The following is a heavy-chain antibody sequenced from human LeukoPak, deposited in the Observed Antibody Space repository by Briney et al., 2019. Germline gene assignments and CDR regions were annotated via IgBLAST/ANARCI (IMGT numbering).Heavy chain of an antibody. CDR2: IIPILGIA. Sequence: ASVKVSCKASGGTFSSYAISWVRQAPGQGLEWVGRIIPILGIANYAQKFQGRVTITADKSTSTAYMELSSLRSEDTAVYYCAKGKEGTGFLDWFDPWGQGTLVIVSS. V-gene: IGHV1-69*04. CDR1: GGTFSSYA. D-gene: IGHD3/OR15-3a*01. J-gene: IGHJ5*02. CDR3: AKGKEGTGFLDWFDP.